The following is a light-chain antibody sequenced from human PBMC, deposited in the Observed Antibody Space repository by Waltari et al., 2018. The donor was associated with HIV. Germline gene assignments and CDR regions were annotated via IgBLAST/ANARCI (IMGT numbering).Light chain of an antibody. J-gene: IGKJ5*01. CDR2: DAS. Sequence: DIQMTQSPSSLSASVGDRVTITCRASQDISNCVNWYQQKPGKAPKLLIYDASTLQTGVPSRFSGRGSGTDFTFTITSLQPEDFAIYYCQQYDRLPITFGQGTRLEIK. CDR1: QDISNC. CDR3: QQYDRLPIT. V-gene: IGKV1-33*01.